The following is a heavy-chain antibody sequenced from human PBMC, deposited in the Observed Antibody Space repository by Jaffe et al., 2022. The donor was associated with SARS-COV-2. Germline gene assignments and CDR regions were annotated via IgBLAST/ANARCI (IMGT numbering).Heavy chain of an antibody. D-gene: IGHD3-22*01. CDR1: GHSFTNYW. V-gene: IGHV5-51*01. CDR3: ARHPRYYDSSGYATAGAFDI. CDR2: IYPGDSDT. Sequence: EVQLVQSGAEVKKPGESLRISCKGSGHSFTNYWIGWVRQMPGKGLEWMGIIYPGDSDTRYSPSFQGQVTISADKSISTAYLQWSSLKASDTAMYYCARHPRYYDSSGYATAGAFDIWGQGTMVTVSS. J-gene: IGHJ3*02.